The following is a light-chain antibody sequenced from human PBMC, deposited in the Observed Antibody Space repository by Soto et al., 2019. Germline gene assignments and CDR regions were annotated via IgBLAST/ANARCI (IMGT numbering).Light chain of an antibody. J-gene: IGKJ1*01. CDR3: QRYNNWPA. V-gene: IGKV3-15*01. CDR2: GAS. CDR1: QTVISN. Sequence: EIVLTHSPGTLSLSPGERATLSCRASQTVISNYLAWCQQKPGQAPRLLIYGASTRATGIPARFSGSGSGTEFTLTISSLQSEDFAVYYCQRYNNWPAFGQGTKVDI.